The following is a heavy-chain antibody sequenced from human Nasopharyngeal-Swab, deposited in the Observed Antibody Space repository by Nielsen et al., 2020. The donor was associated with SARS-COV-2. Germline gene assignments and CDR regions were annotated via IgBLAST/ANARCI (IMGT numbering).Heavy chain of an antibody. CDR1: GGTFSSYA. V-gene: IGHV1-69*13. Sequence: SVKVSCKASGGTFSSYAISWVRQAPGQGLEWMGGIIPIFGTANYAQKFQGRVPITADESTSTAYMELSSLRSEDTAVYYCARDHGLEPLGCCYYYGMDVWGQGTTVTVSS. CDR2: IIPIFGTA. D-gene: IGHD1-1*01. CDR3: ARDHGLEPLGCCYYYGMDV. J-gene: IGHJ6*02.